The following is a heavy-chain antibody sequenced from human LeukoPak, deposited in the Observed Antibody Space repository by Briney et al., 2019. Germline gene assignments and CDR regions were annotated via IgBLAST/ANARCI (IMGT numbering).Heavy chain of an antibody. Sequence: SQTLSLTCTVSGGSISSGSYYWSWIRQPAGKGLEWIGRIYTSGSTNYNPSLKSRVTISVDTSKNQFSLKLSSVTAADTAVYYCAKGGSYRSQPYFDYWGQGTPVTVSS. CDR2: IYTSGST. D-gene: IGHD3-16*02. J-gene: IGHJ4*02. CDR1: GGSISSGSYY. V-gene: IGHV4-61*02. CDR3: AKGGSYRSQPYFDY.